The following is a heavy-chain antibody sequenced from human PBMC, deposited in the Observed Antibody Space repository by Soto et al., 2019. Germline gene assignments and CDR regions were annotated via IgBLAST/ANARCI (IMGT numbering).Heavy chain of an antibody. D-gene: IGHD6-19*01. V-gene: IGHV4-4*02. CDR2: IFQSGST. J-gene: IGHJ5*02. CDR1: GGTIRSPDW. CDR3: ARGRGRYSSGWSWFDP. Sequence: SETLSLTCGVSGGTIRSPDWWTWVRQPPGKGLEWIGEIFQSGSTNYTPSLESRVAISVDKSKNQFSLTLTSVTAADTAVYFCARGRGRYSSGWSWFDPWGQGILVTVSS.